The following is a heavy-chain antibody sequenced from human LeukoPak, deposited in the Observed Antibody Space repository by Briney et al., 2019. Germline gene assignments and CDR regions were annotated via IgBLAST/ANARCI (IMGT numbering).Heavy chain of an antibody. CDR1: GGSFSGYY. CDR2: INHSGST. V-gene: IGHV4-34*01. D-gene: IGHD6-19*01. Sequence: PSETLSLTCAVYGGSFSGYYWSWIRQPPGKGLEWIGEINHSGSTNYNPSLKSRVTISVDTSKNQSSLKLSSVTAADTAVYYCARRIAVAGTHSYWGQGTLVTVSS. J-gene: IGHJ4*02. CDR3: ARRIAVAGTHSY.